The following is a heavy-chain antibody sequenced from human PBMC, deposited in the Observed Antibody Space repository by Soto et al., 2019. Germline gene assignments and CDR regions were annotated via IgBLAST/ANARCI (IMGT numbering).Heavy chain of an antibody. J-gene: IGHJ4*02. D-gene: IGHD3-3*01. V-gene: IGHV3-30-3*01. CDR2: ISYDGSNK. CDR3: ARDAQGVVNNYFDY. Sequence: QVQLVESGGGVVQPGRSLRLSCAASGFTFSSYAMHWVRQAPGKGLEWVAVISYDGSNKYYADSVKGRFTISRDNSKNTLYLQMNSLRAEDTAVYYRARDAQGVVNNYFDYWGQGTLVTVSS. CDR1: GFTFSSYA.